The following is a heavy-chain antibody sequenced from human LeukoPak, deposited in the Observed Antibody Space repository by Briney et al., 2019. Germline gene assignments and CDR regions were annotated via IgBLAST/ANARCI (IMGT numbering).Heavy chain of an antibody. D-gene: IGHD6-6*01. Sequence: ASVTVSFKASGGTFISYAISWVRQAPGQGLEWMGGIIPIFGTANYAQKFQGRVTITADESTSTAYMELSSLRSEDTAVYYCARVAESIWFDPWGQGTLVTVSS. CDR1: GGTFISYA. J-gene: IGHJ5*02. V-gene: IGHV1-69*13. CDR3: ARVAESIWFDP. CDR2: IIPIFGTA.